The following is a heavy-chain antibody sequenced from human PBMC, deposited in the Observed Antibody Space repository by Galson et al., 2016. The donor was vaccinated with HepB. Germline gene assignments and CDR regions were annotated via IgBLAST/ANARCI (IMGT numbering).Heavy chain of an antibody. Sequence: SLRLSCAASGFTFSSYAMSWVRQAPGKGLEWVSTISGSGATTYVADSVKGRFTMSRDNSKNTLYLQMNSLRVEDTAIYYCAKGGQWLLRGPGWFDPGAREPWSVSPQ. CDR2: ISGSGATT. CDR1: GFTFSSYA. D-gene: IGHD6-19*01. V-gene: IGHV3-23*01. CDR3: AKGGQWLLRGPGWFDP. J-gene: IGHJ5*02.